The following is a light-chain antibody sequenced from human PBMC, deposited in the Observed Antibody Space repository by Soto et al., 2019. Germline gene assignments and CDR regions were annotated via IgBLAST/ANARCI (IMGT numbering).Light chain of an antibody. CDR2: GAY. CDR1: QSVISNY. CDR3: QQYGGSPLYT. Sequence: EIVLTQSPDTLSLSPGERATLSCRASQSVISNYLAWYQHKPGQAPRLLIYGAYNRATGVPDRFSGSGSGTDFTLTISRLEPEDFAVYYCQQYGGSPLYTFGQGTKLEIK. V-gene: IGKV3-20*01. J-gene: IGKJ2*01.